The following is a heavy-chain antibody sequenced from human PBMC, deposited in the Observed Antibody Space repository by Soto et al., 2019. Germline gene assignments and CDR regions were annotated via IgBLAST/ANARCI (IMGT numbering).Heavy chain of an antibody. Sequence: QVQLQESGSGLVKPSQTLSLTCTVSGGSISSGGYYWSWIRQHPGKGLEWIGYIYYSGSTYYNPSLKSRVTISVDTSKNQFSLKLSSVTAADTAVYYCARRYCISTSCYVGPRTASDAFDIWGQGTMVTVSS. CDR3: ARRYCISTSCYVGPRTASDAFDI. V-gene: IGHV4-31*03. CDR1: GGSISSGGYY. CDR2: IYYSGST. J-gene: IGHJ3*02. D-gene: IGHD2-2*01.